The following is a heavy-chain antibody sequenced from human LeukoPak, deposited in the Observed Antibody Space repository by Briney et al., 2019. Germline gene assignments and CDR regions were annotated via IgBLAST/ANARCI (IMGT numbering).Heavy chain of an antibody. CDR3: ASNQNPGDDYGSH. Sequence: GESLKISCKGSGYSFTSYWIGWVRRMPGKGLEWMGIIYPGDSDTRYSPSFQGQVTISAAKSISTAYLQWSSLKASDTAMYYCASNQNPGDDYGSHWGQGTLVTVSS. J-gene: IGHJ1*01. CDR1: GYSFTSYW. V-gene: IGHV5-51*01. CDR2: IYPGDSDT. D-gene: IGHD4-17*01.